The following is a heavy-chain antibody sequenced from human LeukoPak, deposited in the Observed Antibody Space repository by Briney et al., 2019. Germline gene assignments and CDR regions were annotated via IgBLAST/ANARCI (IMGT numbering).Heavy chain of an antibody. CDR3: ARSSSTTWFDY. V-gene: IGHV5-51*01. J-gene: IGHJ4*02. D-gene: IGHD6-13*01. CDR1: GNSFSSFW. Sequence: GESLKISCKGFGNSFSSFWIGWVRQIPGKGLGWMGIIYLGEYDTRYSPSFQGQVPISADKSISTAYLQWSSLKASDTAVYYCARSSSTTWFDYWGQGTLVTVSS. CDR2: IYLGEYDT.